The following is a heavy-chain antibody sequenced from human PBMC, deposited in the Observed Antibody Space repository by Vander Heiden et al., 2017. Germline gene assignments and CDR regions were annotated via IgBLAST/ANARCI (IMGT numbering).Heavy chain of an antibody. CDR1: GYTCTGYY. CDR2: INTNSGGT. D-gene: IGHD6-13*01. V-gene: IGHV1-2*06. CDR3: AIHLLPAAAVEEVPDD. Sequence: QVQLVQSGAGVKKPGASVKVSCKASGYTCTGYYMHWVRQAPGQGLEGMGRINTNSGGTKYAQKGQGRVTMTRDTYISTADMERSRMRSEEKAVYYCAIHLLPAAAVEEVPDDWGQGTMVTVCS. J-gene: IGHJ4*02.